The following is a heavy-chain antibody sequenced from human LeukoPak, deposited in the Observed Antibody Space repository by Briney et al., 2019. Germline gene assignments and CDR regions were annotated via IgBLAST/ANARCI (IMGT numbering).Heavy chain of an antibody. Sequence: GGSLRLSCAASGFTFSSYAMHWVRQAPGKGLEYVSGISGSGGSTYYANSVKGRFIISRDNSKNTLYLQMGSLRAEDMAVYYCARGGYSSGWYVRSHDYGGQGTLVTVSA. V-gene: IGHV3-64*01. CDR1: GFTFSSYA. CDR2: ISGSGGST. J-gene: IGHJ4*02. D-gene: IGHD6-19*01. CDR3: ARGGYSSGWYVRSHDY.